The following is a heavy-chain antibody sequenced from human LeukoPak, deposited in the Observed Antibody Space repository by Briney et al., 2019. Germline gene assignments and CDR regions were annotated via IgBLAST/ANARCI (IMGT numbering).Heavy chain of an antibody. CDR2: ISYDGSNK. Sequence: GGSLRLSCAASGFTFSSYAMHWVRQVPGKGLEWVAFISYDGSNKYYADSVRGRFTISRDNSKNTVSLEMNSLRAEDTAVYYCARGATYYSGSASYYHTFWGQGTLVTVSS. CDR3: ARGATYYSGSASYYHTF. CDR1: GFTFSSYA. V-gene: IGHV3-30-3*01. D-gene: IGHD3-10*01. J-gene: IGHJ4*02.